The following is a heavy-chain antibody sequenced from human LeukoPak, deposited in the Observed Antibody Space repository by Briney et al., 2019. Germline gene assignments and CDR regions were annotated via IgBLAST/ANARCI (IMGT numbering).Heavy chain of an antibody. CDR3: ARVRSLYCFDY. Sequence: PGGSLRLSCAASGFTVSSNYMSWVRQAPGKGLEWVSVIYSGGGTSYADSVKGRFTVSRDNSMNTLYLQMNSLRAEDTAVYYCARVRSLYCFDYWGQGTLVTVSS. V-gene: IGHV3-66*01. CDR1: GFTVSSNY. J-gene: IGHJ4*02. CDR2: IYSGGGT.